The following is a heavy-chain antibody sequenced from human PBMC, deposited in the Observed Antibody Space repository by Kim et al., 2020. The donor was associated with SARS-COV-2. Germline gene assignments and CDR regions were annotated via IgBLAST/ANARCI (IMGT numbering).Heavy chain of an antibody. D-gene: IGHD2-21*02. Sequence: APSVTGRFTASRDAAMNSLYLQLNSLTAEDTAVYYCARETLNCGGVCYDYWGQGTLVTVSS. J-gene: IGHJ4*02. CDR3: ARETLNCGGVCYDY. V-gene: IGHV3-48*03.